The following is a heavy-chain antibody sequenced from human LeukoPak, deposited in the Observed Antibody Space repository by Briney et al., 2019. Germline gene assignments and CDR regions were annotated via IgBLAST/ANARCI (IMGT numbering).Heavy chain of an antibody. CDR2: IYYSGST. V-gene: IGHV4-31*03. D-gene: IGHD6-13*01. Sequence: PSETLSFTCTGSGGSISSGGYYWSWIRQHPGKGLEWIGYIYYSGSTYYNPSLKSRVTISVDTSKNQFSLKLSSVTAADTAVYYCARVHKHGRQQLVPGCPDYWGQGTLVTVSS. J-gene: IGHJ4*02. CDR1: GGSISSGGYY. CDR3: ARVHKHGRQQLVPGCPDY.